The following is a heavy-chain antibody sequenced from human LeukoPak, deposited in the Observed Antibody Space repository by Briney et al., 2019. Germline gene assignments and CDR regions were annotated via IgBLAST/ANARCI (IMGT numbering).Heavy chain of an antibody. D-gene: IGHD1-26*01. Sequence: GGSLRLSCAASGFTFSSYWMHWVRQAPGKGPVWVSRINSDGSSTSYADSVKGRLTISRDNAKNTLYLQMNSLRAEDRAVYYCARGLVGNYWGQGTLVTVSS. J-gene: IGHJ4*02. CDR1: GFTFSSYW. CDR3: ARGLVGNY. V-gene: IGHV3-74*01. CDR2: INSDGSST.